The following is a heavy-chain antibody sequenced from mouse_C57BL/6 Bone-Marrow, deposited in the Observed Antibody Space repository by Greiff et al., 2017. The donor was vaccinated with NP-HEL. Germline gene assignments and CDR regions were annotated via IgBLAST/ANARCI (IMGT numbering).Heavy chain of an antibody. J-gene: IGHJ3*01. Sequence: SGAELVRPGASVTLSCKASGYTFTDYEMHWVKQTPVHGLEWIGAIDPETGGTAYNQKFKGKAILTADKSSSTAYMELRSLTSEDSAVYYCTRGWFGYWGQGTLVTVSA. CDR1: GYTFTDYE. V-gene: IGHV1-15*01. CDR2: IDPETGGT. CDR3: TRGWFGY.